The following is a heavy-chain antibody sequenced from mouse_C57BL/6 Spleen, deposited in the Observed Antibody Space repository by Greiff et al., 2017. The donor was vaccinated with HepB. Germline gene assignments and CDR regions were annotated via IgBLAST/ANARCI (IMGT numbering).Heavy chain of an antibody. CDR1: GFTFSDFY. V-gene: IGHV7-1*01. Sequence: EVQGVESGGGLVQSGRSLRLSCATSGFTFSDFYMEWVRQAPGKGLEWIAASRNKANDYTTEYSASVKGRFIVSRDTSQSILYLQMNALRAEDTAIYYCARDQLITTVVATGYFDVWGTGTTVTVSS. D-gene: IGHD1-1*01. CDR2: SRNKANDYTT. CDR3: ARDQLITTVVATGYFDV. J-gene: IGHJ1*03.